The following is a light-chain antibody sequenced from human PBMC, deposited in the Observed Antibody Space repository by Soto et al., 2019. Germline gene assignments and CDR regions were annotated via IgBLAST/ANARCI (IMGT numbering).Light chain of an antibody. J-gene: IGKJ2*01. CDR2: GAS. CDR3: QRYSNWPPYT. CDR1: QSVSSN. Sequence: EIVMTQSPATLSVSPGERATLSCRASQSVSSNLAWYRQKPGQAPRLLIYGASTRATGIPARFSGSGSGTEFTLTISSLQSEDFAVYYCQRYSNWPPYTFGQGTMLEIK. V-gene: IGKV3-15*01.